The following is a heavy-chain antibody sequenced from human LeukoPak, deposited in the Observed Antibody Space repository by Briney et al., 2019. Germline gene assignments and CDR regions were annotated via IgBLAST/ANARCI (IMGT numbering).Heavy chain of an antibody. CDR1: GGSISSYY. J-gene: IGHJ4*02. CDR2: INHSGST. CDR3: ARAPGWPPFDY. V-gene: IGHV4-34*01. Sequence: SETLSLTCTVSGGSISSYYWSWIRQPPGNGLEWIGEINHSGSTNYNPSLKSRVTISVDTSKNQFSLKLSSVTAADTAVYYCARAPGWPPFDYWGQGTLVTVSS. D-gene: IGHD6-19*01.